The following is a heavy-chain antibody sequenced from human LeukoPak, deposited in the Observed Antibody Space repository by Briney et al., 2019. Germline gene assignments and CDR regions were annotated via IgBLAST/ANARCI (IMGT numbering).Heavy chain of an antibody. D-gene: IGHD6-19*01. V-gene: IGHV4-59*11. CDR3: ARDTSGWSAAWYFDL. J-gene: IGHJ2*01. CDR2: IYYSGGT. Sequence: SETLSLTCTVSGGSISSHYWSWIRQPPGKGLEWLGFIYYSGGTAYNPSLKGRVSISLDSSKSHFSLKLNSVTAADTAVYYCARDTSGWSAAWYFDLWGRGTLVTVSS. CDR1: GGSISSHY.